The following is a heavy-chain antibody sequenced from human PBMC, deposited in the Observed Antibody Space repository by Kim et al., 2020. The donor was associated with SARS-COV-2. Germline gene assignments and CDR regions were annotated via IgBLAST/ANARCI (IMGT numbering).Heavy chain of an antibody. CDR3: ARLISRGSVDC. J-gene: IGHJ4*02. D-gene: IGHD3-10*01. CDR2: T. V-gene: IGHV3-23*01. Sequence: TYYGESVKGRLTRPKDNARNTLQQQINSLRAEDTALYYCARLISRGSVDCWGQGTLVSVSS.